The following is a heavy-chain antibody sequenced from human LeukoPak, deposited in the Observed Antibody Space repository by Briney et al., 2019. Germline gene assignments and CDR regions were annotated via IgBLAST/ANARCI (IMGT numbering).Heavy chain of an antibody. V-gene: IGHV1-46*01. D-gene: IGHD6-13*01. J-gene: IGHJ5*02. CDR2: INPSGGST. CDR3: ARVNEPIAAAGQNWFDP. CDR1: GYTFTSYY. Sequence: ASVKVSCKASGYTFTSYYMHWVRQAPGQGLEWMGIINPSGGSTSYAQKFQGRVTMTRDMSTSTVYMELSSLRSEDMAVYYCARVNEPIAAAGQNWFDPWGQGTLVTVSS.